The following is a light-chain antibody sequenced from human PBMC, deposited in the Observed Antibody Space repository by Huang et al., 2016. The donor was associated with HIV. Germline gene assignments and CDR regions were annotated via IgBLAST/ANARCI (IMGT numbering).Light chain of an antibody. CDR3: QQSYSTPRT. CDR1: QPITIY. CDR2: GSS. J-gene: IGKJ1*01. V-gene: IGKV1-39*01. Sequence: DIQMTQSPSSLSASVGDRVTITCRASQPITIYLNWYQQKPGKAPKLLIYGSSSLQRWVPSRFSGSGSGTDFTLSISSLQPEDSATYYCQQSYSTPRTFGQGTKVEIK.